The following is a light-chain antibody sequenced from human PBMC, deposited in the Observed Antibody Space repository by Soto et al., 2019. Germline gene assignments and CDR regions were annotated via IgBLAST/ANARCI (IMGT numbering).Light chain of an antibody. CDR1: HSVSSSY. CDR2: GAS. V-gene: IGKV3-20*01. Sequence: EIVLTQSPGTLSLSPGERATLSCRASHSVSSSYLAWYQQKPGQAPRLLIYGASSRATGIPDRFSGSGSGTDFTLTISRLEPEDFAVYYCQHYNNWPPWTFGQGTKVEIK. J-gene: IGKJ1*01. CDR3: QHYNNWPPWT.